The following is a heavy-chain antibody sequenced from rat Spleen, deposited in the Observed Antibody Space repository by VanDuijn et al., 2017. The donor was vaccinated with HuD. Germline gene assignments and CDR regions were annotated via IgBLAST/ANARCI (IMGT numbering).Heavy chain of an antibody. V-gene: IGHV5-31*01. D-gene: IGHD1-6*01. CDR3: TRDRILRSTGFDH. Sequence: EVQLVESGGGLVQPGRSLKLSCVASGFTFNNYWMTWIRQAPTKGLEWVATISYDGSHTYYRDSVKGRFSISRDNARSTLSLQMDSLRSEDTATYYCTRDRILRSTGFDHWGQGVMVTVSS. CDR1: GFTFNNYW. J-gene: IGHJ2*01. CDR2: ISYDGSHT.